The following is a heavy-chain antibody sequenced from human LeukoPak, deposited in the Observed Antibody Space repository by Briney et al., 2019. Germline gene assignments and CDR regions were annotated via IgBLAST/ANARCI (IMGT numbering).Heavy chain of an antibody. Sequence: ASVKVSCKASGYTFTVYYIHWLRQAPGQGLEWLGWINSNNGGALYAQKFQGGVTMTRDTSISAVYMELNRLTADDTAVYYCARGVATAGAKFFDYWGQGTLVTVSS. D-gene: IGHD6-13*01. J-gene: IGHJ4*02. CDR3: ARGVATAGAKFFDY. CDR2: INSNNGGA. CDR1: GYTFTVYY. V-gene: IGHV1-2*02.